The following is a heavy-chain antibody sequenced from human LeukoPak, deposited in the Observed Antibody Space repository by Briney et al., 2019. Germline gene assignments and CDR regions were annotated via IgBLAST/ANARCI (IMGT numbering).Heavy chain of an antibody. Sequence: SQTLSLTCAISGDSVSNNRAGWNWIMQSPSRGLEWLGRTYYRSNWYNDYAVSVRSRITINPDTSKNQFSLHLNAVTPEDTAVYYCASGAVAGKGWLDSWGQGTLVTVSS. CDR2: TYYRSNWYN. D-gene: IGHD6-19*01. J-gene: IGHJ4*02. CDR3: ASGAVAGKGWLDS. CDR1: GDSVSNNRAG. V-gene: IGHV6-1*01.